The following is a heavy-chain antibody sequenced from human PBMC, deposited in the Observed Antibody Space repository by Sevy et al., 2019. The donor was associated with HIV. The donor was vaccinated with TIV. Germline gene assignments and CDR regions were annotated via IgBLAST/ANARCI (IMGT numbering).Heavy chain of an antibody. CDR3: TRVNQYYDILNGYPYYYYYGMDV. CDR1: GFTFSGSA. V-gene: IGHV3-73*01. CDR2: IRSKANSYAT. J-gene: IGHJ6*02. Sequence: GGSLRLSCAASGFTFSGSAMHWVRQASGKGLEWVGRIRSKANSYATAYAASVKGRFTISRDDSKNTAYLQMNSLKTEDTAVYYCTRVNQYYDILNGYPYYYYYGMDVWGQGTTVTVSS. D-gene: IGHD3-9*01.